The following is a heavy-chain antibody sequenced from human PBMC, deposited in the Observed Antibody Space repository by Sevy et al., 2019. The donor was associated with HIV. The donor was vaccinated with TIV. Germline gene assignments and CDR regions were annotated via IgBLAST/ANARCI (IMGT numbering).Heavy chain of an antibody. CDR3: ARERDSMVRGVRGMNWFDP. CDR2: INPNSGGT. J-gene: IGHJ5*02. CDR1: GYTFTGYY. D-gene: IGHD3-10*01. V-gene: IGHV1-2*02. Sequence: ASVKVSCKASGYTFTGYYMHWVRQAPGQGLEWMGWINPNSGGTNYAQTFQGRVTMTRDTSISTAYMGLSRLRSDDTAVYYCARERDSMVRGVRGMNWFDPWGQGTLVTVSS.